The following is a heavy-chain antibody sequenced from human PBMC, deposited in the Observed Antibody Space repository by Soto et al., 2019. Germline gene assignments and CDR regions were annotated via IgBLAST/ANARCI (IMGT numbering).Heavy chain of an antibody. CDR2: IYYSGST. J-gene: IGHJ3*02. V-gene: IGHV4-59*01. D-gene: IGHD2-15*01. CDR3: ASGKRKTDAFDI. Sequence: SETLSLTXTVSGGSISSYYWTWIRQPPGKGLEWIGYIYYSGSTNYNPSLKSRVTISVDTSKNQFSLKLSSVTAADTAVYYCASGKRKTDAFDIWGQGTMVTVSS. CDR1: GGSISSYY.